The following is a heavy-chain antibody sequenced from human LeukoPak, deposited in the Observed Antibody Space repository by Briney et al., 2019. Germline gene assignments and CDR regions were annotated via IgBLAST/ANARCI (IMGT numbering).Heavy chain of an antibody. Sequence: ASVKVSCKASVYTFTSYGISWVRQAPGQGLEWMGWISAYNGNTNYAQKLQGRVTMTTDTSTSTAYMELRSLRSDDTAVYYCAREFVVVPAAANDYWGQGTLVTVSS. J-gene: IGHJ4*02. CDR3: AREFVVVPAAANDY. CDR2: ISAYNGNT. D-gene: IGHD2-2*01. V-gene: IGHV1-18*01. CDR1: VYTFTSYG.